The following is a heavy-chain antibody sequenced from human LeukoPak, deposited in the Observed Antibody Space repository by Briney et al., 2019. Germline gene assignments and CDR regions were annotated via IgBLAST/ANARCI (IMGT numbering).Heavy chain of an antibody. CDR2: IYTSGST. Sequence: TSETLSLTCTVSGGPISSYYWSWIRQPPGKGLEWIGYIYTSGSTNYNPSLKSRVTISVDTSKNQFSLKLSSVTAADTAVYYCARHRASGDWFDPWGQGTLVTVSS. V-gene: IGHV4-4*09. J-gene: IGHJ5*02. D-gene: IGHD3-10*01. CDR1: GGPISSYY. CDR3: ARHRASGDWFDP.